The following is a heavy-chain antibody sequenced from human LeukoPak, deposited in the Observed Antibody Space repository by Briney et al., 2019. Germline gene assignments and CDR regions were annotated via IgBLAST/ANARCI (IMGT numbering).Heavy chain of an antibody. Sequence: ASVKVSCKVSGYTLTELSMSWVRQAPGKGLKWMEGFDPDDGETIYAQKFQGRVTMTEDTSTDTAYMEASSIVSEDTAVDYCATAPGGWYGQDYRGQGTLVTVSS. CDR2: FDPDDGET. D-gene: IGHD6-19*01. CDR3: ATAPGGWYGQDY. CDR1: GYTLTELS. J-gene: IGHJ4*02. V-gene: IGHV1-24*01.